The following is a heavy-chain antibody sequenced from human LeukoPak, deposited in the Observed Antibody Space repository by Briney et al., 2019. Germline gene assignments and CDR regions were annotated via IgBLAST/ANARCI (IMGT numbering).Heavy chain of an antibody. CDR2: IYYSGST. CDR3: GRHYGP. J-gene: IGHJ4*02. V-gene: IGHV4-39*01. D-gene: IGHD3-10*01. Sequence: PSETLSLTCTVSGGSISGSSYYWGWLRQPPGKGLEWVGSIYYSGSTYYNPSIKNRITMSVETSKSQCSLKLTAVSAADRAVYYCGRHYGPWGQGTLVTVSS. CDR1: GGSISGSSYY.